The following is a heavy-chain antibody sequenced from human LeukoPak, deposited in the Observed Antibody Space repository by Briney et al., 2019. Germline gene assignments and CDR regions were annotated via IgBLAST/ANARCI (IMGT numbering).Heavy chain of an antibody. Sequence: ASVKVSCKASGYTFTSYAMNWVRQAPGQGLEWMGYINPDNGDTKYSQEFQGRVTITSDTSASTAYMELSSLTSEDMAVYYCTLYNFWGQGTLVTVSS. V-gene: IGHV1-3*03. CDR2: INPDNGDT. CDR3: TLYNF. J-gene: IGHJ4*02. CDR1: GYTFTSYA. D-gene: IGHD2-2*02.